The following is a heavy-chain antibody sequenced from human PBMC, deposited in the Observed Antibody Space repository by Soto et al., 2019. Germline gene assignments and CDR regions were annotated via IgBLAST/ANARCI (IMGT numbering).Heavy chain of an antibody. V-gene: IGHV4-34*01. Sequence: QVQLQQWGAGLLKPSETLSLTCAVYGGSFSGYYWSWIRQPPGKGVEWIGEINHSGSTNYNPSLRSRVNISVDTSKNHSSLQLSSVSAADTAVYYCARGRKALGAFDIWGQGTMVTVSS. J-gene: IGHJ3*02. CDR2: INHSGST. CDR1: GGSFSGYY. CDR3: ARGRKALGAFDI.